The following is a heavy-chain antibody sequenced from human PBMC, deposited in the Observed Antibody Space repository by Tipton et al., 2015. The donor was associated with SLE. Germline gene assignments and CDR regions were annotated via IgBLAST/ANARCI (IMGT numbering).Heavy chain of an antibody. J-gene: IGHJ4*02. CDR1: GFSVMSNF. CDR2: IYASGST. V-gene: IGHV3-53*04. D-gene: IGHD3-3*01. CDR3: ARDYDFWSGLPD. Sequence: QLVQSGGGLVQPGGSLRLSCAASGFSVMSNFMTWVRQAPGKGLEWVSVIYASGSTYYAGAVKGRFSISRDNSKNTVYLQMNRLRSQDTAVYYCARDYDFWSGLPDWGQGTLVTVSS.